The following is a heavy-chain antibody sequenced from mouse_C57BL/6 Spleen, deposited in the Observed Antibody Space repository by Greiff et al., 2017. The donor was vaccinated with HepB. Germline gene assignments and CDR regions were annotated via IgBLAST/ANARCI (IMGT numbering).Heavy chain of an antibody. CDR2: FYPGSGSI. J-gene: IGHJ2*01. CDR1: GYTFTEYT. D-gene: IGHD1-1*01. Sequence: VKLMESGAELVKPGASVKLSCKASGYTFTEYTIHWVKQRTGQGLEWIGVFYPGSGSIKYNEKFKDKATLTADKSSSTVYMDLSRLTSEDSAVYFCARHERDYYGSGYYFDYWGQGTTLTVSS. V-gene: IGHV1-62-2*01. CDR3: ARHERDYYGSGYYFDY.